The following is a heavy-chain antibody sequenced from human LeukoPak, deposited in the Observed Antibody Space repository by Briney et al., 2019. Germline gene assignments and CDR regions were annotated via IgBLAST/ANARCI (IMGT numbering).Heavy chain of an antibody. Sequence: SETLSLTCTVSGGSISSSSYYWGWIRQPPGKGLEWIGSINYSGSTYYNPSLKSRVTISVDTSKNQFSLKLSSVTAADTAVYYCARDPFWFDSGFDYWGQGTLVTVSS. D-gene: IGHD1-26*01. J-gene: IGHJ4*02. CDR1: GGSISSSSYY. CDR2: INYSGST. CDR3: ARDPFWFDSGFDY. V-gene: IGHV4-39*07.